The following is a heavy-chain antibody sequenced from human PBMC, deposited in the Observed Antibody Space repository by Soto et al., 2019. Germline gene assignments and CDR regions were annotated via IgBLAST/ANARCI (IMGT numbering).Heavy chain of an antibody. V-gene: IGHV4-59*08. CDR3: ARLVPYGSGSYYDDY. D-gene: IGHD3-10*01. CDR2: IYYSGST. J-gene: IGHJ4*02. CDR1: GGSISSYY. Sequence: PSETLSLTCTVSGGSISSYYWSWIRQPPGKGLEWIGYIYYSGSTNYNPSLKSRVTISVDTSKNQFSLKLTSVTAADTAVYYCARLVPYGSGSYYDDYWGQGTLVTVSS.